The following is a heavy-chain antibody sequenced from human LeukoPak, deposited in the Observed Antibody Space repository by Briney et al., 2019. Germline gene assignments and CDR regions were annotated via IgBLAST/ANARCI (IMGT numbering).Heavy chain of an antibody. CDR3: ASPTYYDFWSGYPAIDY. CDR2: IYYSGST. V-gene: IGHV4-59*08. J-gene: IGHJ4*02. Sequence: SETLSLTCTVSGGSISSYYWSWIRQPPGKGLEWIGYIYYSGSTNYNPSLKSRVTISVDTSKNQFSLKLSSVTAADTAVYYCASPTYYDFWSGYPAIDYWGQGTLVTVSS. D-gene: IGHD3-3*01. CDR1: GGSISSYY.